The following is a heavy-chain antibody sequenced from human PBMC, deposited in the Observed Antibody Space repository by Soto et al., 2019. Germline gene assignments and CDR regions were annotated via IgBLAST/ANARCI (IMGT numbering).Heavy chain of an antibody. CDR3: ARAPMVRGSLEGLYGMDV. CDR2: INPNSGGT. D-gene: IGHD3-10*01. Sequence: ASVKVSCKASGYTFTGYYMHWVRQAPGQGLEWMGWINPNSGGTNYAQKFQGWVTMTRDTSISTAYMELSRLRSDDTAVYYCARAPMVRGSLEGLYGMDVWGQGTTVTVSS. J-gene: IGHJ6*02. CDR1: GYTFTGYY. V-gene: IGHV1-2*04.